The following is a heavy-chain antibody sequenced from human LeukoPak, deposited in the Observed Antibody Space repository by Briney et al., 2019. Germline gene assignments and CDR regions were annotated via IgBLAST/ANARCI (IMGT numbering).Heavy chain of an antibody. CDR3: ARLVYYYAATGGSDP. J-gene: IGHJ5*02. Sequence: SETLSLTCTVSGGSISSYYWSWIRQPPGKGLEWIGYIYYSGSTNYNPSLKSRVTISVDTSKNQFSLKLSSVTAADTAVYYCARLVYYYAATGGSDPWGKGPLVTVPS. CDR1: GGSISSYY. CDR2: IYYSGST. V-gene: IGHV4-59*01. D-gene: IGHD2/OR15-2a*01.